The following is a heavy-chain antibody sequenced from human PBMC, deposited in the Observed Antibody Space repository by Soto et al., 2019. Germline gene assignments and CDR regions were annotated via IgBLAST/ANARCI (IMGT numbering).Heavy chain of an antibody. Sequence: ASVKVSCKASGYTFTSYGISWVRQAPGQGLEWMGWISAYNGNTNYAQKLQGRVTMTTDTSTSTAYMELRSLRSDDTAVYYCARDPRTGYYDSSGYYPYYFDYWG. CDR2: ISAYNGNT. CDR3: ARDPRTGYYDSSGYYPYYFDY. V-gene: IGHV1-18*01. J-gene: IGHJ4*01. D-gene: IGHD3-22*01. CDR1: GYTFTSYG.